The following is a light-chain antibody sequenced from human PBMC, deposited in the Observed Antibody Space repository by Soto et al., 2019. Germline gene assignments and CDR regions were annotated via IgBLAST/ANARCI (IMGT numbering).Light chain of an antibody. J-gene: IGLJ1*01. CDR3: SSYTSSSTLV. CDR2: DVS. CDR1: SSDVGGYNY. Sequence: QSVLTQPASVSGSPGQSITISGTGTSSDVGGYNYVSWYQQHPGKAPKLMIYDVSNRPSGVSNRFSGSKSGNTASLTISGLQAEAEADYYGSSYTSSSTLVFGPGTKVTVL. V-gene: IGLV2-14*01.